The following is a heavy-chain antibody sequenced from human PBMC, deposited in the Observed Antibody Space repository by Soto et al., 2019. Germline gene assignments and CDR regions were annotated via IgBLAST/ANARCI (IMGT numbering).Heavy chain of an antibody. Sequence: PGESLKISCKGSGYSFTSYWIGWVRQMPGKGLEWMGIIYPGDSDTRYSPSFQGQVTISADNSKNTLYLQMNSLRAEDTAVYYCARDNRAGRPSTVTRGLYYYGMDVWGQGTTVTVSS. J-gene: IGHJ6*02. CDR2: IYPGDSDT. V-gene: IGHV5-51*01. CDR3: ARDNRAGRPSTVTRGLYYYGMDV. CDR1: GYSFTSYW. D-gene: IGHD4-4*01.